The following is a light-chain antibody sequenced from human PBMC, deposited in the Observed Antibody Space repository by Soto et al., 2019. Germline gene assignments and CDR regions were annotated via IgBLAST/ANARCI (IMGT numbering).Light chain of an antibody. Sequence: QSVLTQPPSASGTPGQRVTISCSGSRSDIGSNYVYWYQHLPGMAPKLLIYRNDQRPSGVPDRISGSKSGTSASLAIIGLRSEDEAEYDCASWDDSLSVPIFGGGTQLTVL. J-gene: IGLJ2*01. CDR2: RND. CDR1: RSDIGSNY. V-gene: IGLV1-47*01. CDR3: ASWDDSLSVPI.